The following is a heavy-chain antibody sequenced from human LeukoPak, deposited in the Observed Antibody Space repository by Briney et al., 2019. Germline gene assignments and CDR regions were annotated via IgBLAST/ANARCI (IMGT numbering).Heavy chain of an antibody. CDR2: IYYSGST. Sequence: SETLSLTCTVSGGSISSHYWSWIRQPPGKGLEWIGYIYYSGSTNYNPSLKSRVTISVDTSKNQFSLKLSSVTAADTAVYYCASGYCSSTSCYTNAFDIWGQGTMVTVSS. D-gene: IGHD2-2*02. CDR1: GGSISSHY. V-gene: IGHV4-59*11. CDR3: ASGYCSSTSCYTNAFDI. J-gene: IGHJ3*02.